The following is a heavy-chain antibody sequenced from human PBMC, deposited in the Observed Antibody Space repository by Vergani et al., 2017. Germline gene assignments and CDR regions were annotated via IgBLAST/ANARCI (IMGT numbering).Heavy chain of an antibody. D-gene: IGHD6-19*01. CDR3: AKAWYSSGCNDY. CDR1: GFTSSYYG. J-gene: IGHJ4*02. Sequence: QVHLVESGGGVVQPGRSLRLSCVVSGFTSSYYGMHWVRQAPGKGLEWVAVISYDGTQKYYADSVKGRFTISRDNSKNTLYLQMNSLRAEDTAVYYCAKAWYSSGCNDYWGQGTLVTVSS. CDR2: ISYDGTQK. V-gene: IGHV3-30*18.